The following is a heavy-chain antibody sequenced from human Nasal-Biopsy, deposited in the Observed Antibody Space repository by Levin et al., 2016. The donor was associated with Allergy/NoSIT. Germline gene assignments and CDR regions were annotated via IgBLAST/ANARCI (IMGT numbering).Heavy chain of an antibody. CDR1: GFTFNKSH. Sequence: GESLKISCAPSGFTFNKSHMTWVRQAPGKGLEWVSTITDTGDSTFYADSVKGRFTISRDDSTLYLEMNSLRAEDTALYYCAMFLGMTVATIDTGYLGQGTLVTVSS. D-gene: IGHD2-21*02. V-gene: IGHV3-23*01. J-gene: IGHJ4*02. CDR3: AMFLGMTVATIDTGY. CDR2: ITDTGDST.